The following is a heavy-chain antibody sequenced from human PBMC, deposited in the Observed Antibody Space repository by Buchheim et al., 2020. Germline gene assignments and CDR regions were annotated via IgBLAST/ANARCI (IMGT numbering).Heavy chain of an antibody. CDR3: TKTTYGFALDV. V-gene: IGHV3-49*04. CDR1: GFSFGDYS. Sequence: EVQLVESGGGLVQPGRSLRLSCTASGFSFGDYSMSWVRQAPGKGLEWISLIRRRNYGGTTDYAASVKGRFTISRDDSKSIAYLQMNSLKTEDTAVYYCTKTTYGFALDVWGQGT. J-gene: IGHJ3*01. D-gene: IGHD1-7*01. CDR2: IRRRNYGGTT.